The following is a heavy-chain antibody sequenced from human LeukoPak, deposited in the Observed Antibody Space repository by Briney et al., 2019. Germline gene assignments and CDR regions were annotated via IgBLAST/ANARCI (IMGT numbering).Heavy chain of an antibody. CDR1: GYTFTSYG. Sequence: ASVKVSCKASGYTFTSYGISWVRQAPGQGLEWMGWISAYNGNTNYAQKLQGRVTMTTDTSTSTAYMDLRSLKSDDTAVYYCSRTYSQGYFDYWGQGTLVIVSS. V-gene: IGHV1-18*01. D-gene: IGHD4-11*01. J-gene: IGHJ4*02. CDR2: ISAYNGNT. CDR3: SRTYSQGYFDY.